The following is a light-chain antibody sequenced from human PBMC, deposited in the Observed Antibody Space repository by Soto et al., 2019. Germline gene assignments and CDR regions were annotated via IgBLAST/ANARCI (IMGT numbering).Light chain of an antibody. J-gene: IGKJ1*01. V-gene: IGKV3D-20*02. CDR3: QQRSSWPRT. CDR1: QSVSSSY. CDR2: GAS. Sequence: EIVLTQSPGTLSLSPGERATLSCRASQSVSSSYLAWYQQKPGQAPRLLIYGASSRATGIPDRFSGSGSGTDFTLTISSLEPEDFGVYYCQQRSSWPRTFGQGTKVEIK.